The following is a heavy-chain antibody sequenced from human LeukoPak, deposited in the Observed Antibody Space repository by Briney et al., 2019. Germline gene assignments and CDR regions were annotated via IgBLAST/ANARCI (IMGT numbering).Heavy chain of an antibody. Sequence: GGSLRLSCAASRFTFSSYAMNWVRQAPGKGLEWVSAISGSGGSTYYADSVKGRFTISRDNSKNTLYLQMNSLRAEDTAVYYCARDEYSGSYIDAFDIWGQGTMVTVSS. CDR2: ISGSGGST. CDR1: RFTFSSYA. V-gene: IGHV3-23*01. J-gene: IGHJ3*02. CDR3: ARDEYSGSYIDAFDI. D-gene: IGHD1-26*01.